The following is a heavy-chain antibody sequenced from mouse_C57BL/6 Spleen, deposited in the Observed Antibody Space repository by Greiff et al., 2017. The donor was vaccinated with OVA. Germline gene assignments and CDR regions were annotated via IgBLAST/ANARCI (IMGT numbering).Heavy chain of an antibody. V-gene: IGHV1-69*01. CDR2: IDPSDSYT. CDR1: GYTFTSYW. CDR3: ANSGTTLGVCCAMDY. Sequence: VQLQQPGAELVMPGASVKLSCKASGYTFTSYWMHWVKQRPGQGLEWIGEIDPSDSYTNYNQKFKGKSTLTVDKSSSTAYMQLSSLTSEDSAVYYCANSGTTLGVCCAMDYWGQGTSVTVSS. D-gene: IGHD1-1*01. J-gene: IGHJ4*01.